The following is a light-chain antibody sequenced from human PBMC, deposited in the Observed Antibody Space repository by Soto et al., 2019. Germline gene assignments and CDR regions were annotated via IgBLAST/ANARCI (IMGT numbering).Light chain of an antibody. J-gene: IGKJ1*01. Sequence: EIVMTQSPATLSVSPGERATLSCRTSQSVSSNLAWHQQKPGQAPRLLVYDAYTRATGVPARFSGSGSGTEFTLTISSLQSEDFAVYYCLHYKNWPSWTFGQGTKVEIK. CDR3: LHYKNWPSWT. V-gene: IGKV3-15*01. CDR1: QSVSSN. CDR2: DAY.